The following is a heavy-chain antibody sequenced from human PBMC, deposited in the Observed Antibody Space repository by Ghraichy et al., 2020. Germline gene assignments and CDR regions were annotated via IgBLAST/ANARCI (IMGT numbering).Heavy chain of an antibody. Sequence: SETLSLTCTVSGGSISSSSYYWGWIRQPPGKGLEWIGSIYYSGSTYYNPSLKSRVTISVDTSKNQFSLKLSSVTAADTAVYYCARRRGYCSSTSCYLLFVAVDTGGKGGTVTVSS. CDR1: GGSISSSSYY. J-gene: IGHJ6*04. CDR2: IYYSGST. D-gene: IGHD2-2*01. CDR3: ARRRGYCSSTSCYLLFVAVDT. V-gene: IGHV4-39*01.